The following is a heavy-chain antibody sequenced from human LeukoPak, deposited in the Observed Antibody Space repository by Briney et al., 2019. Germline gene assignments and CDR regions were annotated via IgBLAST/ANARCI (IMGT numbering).Heavy chain of an antibody. D-gene: IGHD3-3*01. Sequence: PGGSLRLSCAASGFTFSSYEMNWVRQAPGKGLEWVSYISSSGSTIYYADSVKGRFTSSRHNAKNSLYLQMNSLRAEDTAVYYCASTDFWSGYYTDYWGQGTLVTVSS. CDR3: ASTDFWSGYYTDY. V-gene: IGHV3-48*03. CDR1: GFTFSSYE. J-gene: IGHJ4*02. CDR2: ISSSGSTI.